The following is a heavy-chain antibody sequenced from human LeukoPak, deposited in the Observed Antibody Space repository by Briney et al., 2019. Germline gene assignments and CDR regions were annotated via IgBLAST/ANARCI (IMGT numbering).Heavy chain of an antibody. CDR1: GGSISSYY. CDR2: IYYSGST. CDR3: ASSSGKSVWYDIPRWFDP. V-gene: IGHV4-59*01. Sequence: PSETLSLTCTVSGGSISSYYWSWIRQPPGKGLEWIGYIYYSGSTNYNPSLKSRVTISVDTSKNQFSLKLSSVTAADTAVYYCASSSGKSVWYDIPRWFDPWAREPWSSSPQ. J-gene: IGHJ5*02. D-gene: IGHD3-9*01.